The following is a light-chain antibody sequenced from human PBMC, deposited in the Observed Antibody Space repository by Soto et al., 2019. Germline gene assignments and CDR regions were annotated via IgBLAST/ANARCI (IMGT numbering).Light chain of an antibody. Sequence: QSVLTQPASVSGSPGQSIAISCTGTRSDVGAYNYVSWYQQHPGKAPKLMISEVTNRPSGVSDRFSGSKSGNTASLTISGLQAEDEADYYCSSFTSRFNLVFVNGKKVTV. J-gene: IGLJ1*01. CDR2: EVT. CDR3: SSFTSRFNLV. CDR1: RSDVGAYNY. V-gene: IGLV2-14*01.